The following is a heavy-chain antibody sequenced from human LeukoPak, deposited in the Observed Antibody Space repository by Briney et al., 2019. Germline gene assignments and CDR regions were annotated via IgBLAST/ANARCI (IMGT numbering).Heavy chain of an antibody. D-gene: IGHD6-6*01. J-gene: IGHJ2*01. CDR1: GDSISTYY. V-gene: IGHV4-59*01. Sequence: SETLSLTCTVSGDSISTYYWSWIRQPPGKGLEWIGYMYSSGSTSYNPSLKSRVSMSVDTSKNQFSLRLSSVTAADTAVYYCATIRHTAHPYWYFDLWGRGTLVIVSS. CDR2: MYSSGST. CDR3: ATIRHTAHPYWYFDL.